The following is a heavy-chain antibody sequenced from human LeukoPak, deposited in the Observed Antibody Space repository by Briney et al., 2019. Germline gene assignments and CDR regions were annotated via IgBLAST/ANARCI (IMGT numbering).Heavy chain of an antibody. CDR2: IWYDGSNK. Sequence: PGGSLRLSCAASGFTFSTYGMHWVRQAPGKGLEWVALIWYDGSNKYYADSVKGRFTISRDNSKNTLYLQMSSLRDEDTAVYYCARDLGSGYSYGPAGWGQGTLVTVSS. V-gene: IGHV3-33*01. D-gene: IGHD5-18*01. CDR1: GFTFSTYG. J-gene: IGHJ4*02. CDR3: ARDLGSGYSYGPAG.